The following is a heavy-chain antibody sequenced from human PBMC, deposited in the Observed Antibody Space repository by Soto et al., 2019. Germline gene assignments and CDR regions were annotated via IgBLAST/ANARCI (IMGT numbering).Heavy chain of an antibody. CDR3: ARTLSGFTYGSRQFYCDY. CDR1: GDPITSYF. CDR2: VFPGGPT. V-gene: IGHV4-4*07. Sequence: QVQLQESGPGLVKPSETLSLICTVSGDPITSYFWTWLRQSAGKGLEWIGHVFPGGPTSHNSSLKSRVSMSRDTSKNQFSLTLTSVTAADTAVYYCARTLSGFTYGSRQFYCDYWGQGTLVTVSS. D-gene: IGHD3-10*01. J-gene: IGHJ4*02.